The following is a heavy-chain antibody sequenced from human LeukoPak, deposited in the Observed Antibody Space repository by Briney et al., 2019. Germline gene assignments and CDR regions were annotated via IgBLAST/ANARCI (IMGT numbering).Heavy chain of an antibody. CDR3: ARGMDGYGPDAFDI. J-gene: IGHJ3*02. Sequence: GGSLRLSCAASGFTFSNYAMSWVRQAPGKGLEWVSAISGSGLRTYYADSVKGRFTISRDSSKNTLYLQINSLRVEDTAVYYCARGMDGYGPDAFDIWGQGTMVTVSS. CDR2: ISGSGLRT. D-gene: IGHD5-24*01. CDR1: GFTFSNYA. V-gene: IGHV3-23*01.